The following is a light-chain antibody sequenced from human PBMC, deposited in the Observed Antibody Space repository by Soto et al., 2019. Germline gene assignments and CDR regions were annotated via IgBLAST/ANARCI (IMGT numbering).Light chain of an antibody. CDR1: QSVRSDY. J-gene: IGKJ5*01. CDR2: DAS. Sequence: IVLTQSPDTLSLSPGERATLSCRASQSVRSDYLAWYRQKRGQAPRLLIFDASSRASGVPERFCGSGSGTNFSTTITRLEQEEDAVEYCQEYGGTPPFTFGQGTQLDIK. V-gene: IGKV3-20*01. CDR3: QEYGGTPPFT.